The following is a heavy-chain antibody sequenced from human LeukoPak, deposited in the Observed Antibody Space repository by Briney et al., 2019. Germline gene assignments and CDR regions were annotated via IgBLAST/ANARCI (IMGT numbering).Heavy chain of an antibody. Sequence: GGSLRLSCAASGFTFSSYVMHWVRQAPGKGLEWVAVISYDGSNKYYAHSVKGRFTISRDNSKNTLYLQMNSLRAEDTAVYYCVRDHQNGRADIVVVTAPIDYWGEGTLVTVSS. D-gene: IGHD2-21*02. V-gene: IGHV3-30-3*01. J-gene: IGHJ4*02. CDR3: VRDHQNGRADIVVVTAPIDY. CDR1: GFTFSSYV. CDR2: ISYDGSNK.